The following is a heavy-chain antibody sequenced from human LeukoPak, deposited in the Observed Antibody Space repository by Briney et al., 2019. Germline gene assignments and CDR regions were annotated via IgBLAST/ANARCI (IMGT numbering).Heavy chain of an antibody. V-gene: IGHV1-69*01. D-gene: IGHD3-22*01. J-gene: IGHJ4*02. CDR3: ALSRGYYDSSADY. Sequence: SVKVSCNASGGTFSSYAISWVRQAPGQGLEWMGGIIPIFGTANYAQKFQGRVTITADESTSTAYMELSSLRSEDTAVYYCALSRGYYDSSADYWGQGTLVTVSS. CDR1: GGTFSSYA. CDR2: IIPIFGTA.